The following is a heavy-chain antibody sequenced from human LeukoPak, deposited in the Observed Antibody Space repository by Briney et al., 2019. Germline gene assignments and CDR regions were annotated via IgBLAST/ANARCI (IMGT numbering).Heavy chain of an antibody. CDR3: ARGGDRDY. CDR2: IGIAGDT. V-gene: IGHV3-13*04. CDR1: GFTFSSYD. Sequence: PGGSLILSCAASGFTFSSYDMHWVRQVTGKRLEWVSAIGIAGDTYYLDSVKGRFTISRENAKNSLYLQMNSLRAGDTAVYYCARGGDRDYWGRGTLVTVSS. J-gene: IGHJ4*02.